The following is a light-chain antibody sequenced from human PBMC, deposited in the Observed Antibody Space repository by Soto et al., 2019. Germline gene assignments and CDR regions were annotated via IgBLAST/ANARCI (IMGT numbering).Light chain of an antibody. J-gene: IGLJ1*01. V-gene: IGLV1-44*01. Sequence: QSVLTQPPSASGTPGQRVTISCSGGSSNIGTNAVNWYQQLPGTAPKLLIYNNNQRPSGVPDQFSGSKSGTSASLAISGLQSEDEADYYCAAWDDSLNGYVFGTGTKLTV. CDR3: AAWDDSLNGYV. CDR1: SSNIGTNA. CDR2: NNN.